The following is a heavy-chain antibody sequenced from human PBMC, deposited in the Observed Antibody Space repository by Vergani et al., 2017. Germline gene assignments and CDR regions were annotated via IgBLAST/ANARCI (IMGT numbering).Heavy chain of an antibody. Sequence: QVQLQQWGAGLLKPSETLSLTCAVYGGSFSGYYWSWIRQPPGKGLEWIGEINHSGSTNYNPSLKSRVTISVDTSKNQFSLKLSSVTAADTAVYYGARGRPATVLRAKRFDYWGQGTLVTVSS. CDR1: GGSFSGYY. CDR3: ARGRPATVLRAKRFDY. V-gene: IGHV4-34*01. CDR2: INHSGST. D-gene: IGHD3-9*01. J-gene: IGHJ4*02.